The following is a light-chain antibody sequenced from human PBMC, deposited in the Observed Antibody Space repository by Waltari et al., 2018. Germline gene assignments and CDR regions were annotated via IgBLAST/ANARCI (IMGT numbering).Light chain of an antibody. Sequence: EIVLTQSPATLSLSPGESATLSCRASLSVNKYLDWFQQKPGQAPRLLISGASNRAAGSPARFSGSGSGTDFTLTISSLGPEDFAVYYCLKRAGGPLFGGGTKVE. CDR3: LKRAGGPL. CDR2: GAS. CDR1: LSVNKY. V-gene: IGKV3-11*01. J-gene: IGKJ4*01.